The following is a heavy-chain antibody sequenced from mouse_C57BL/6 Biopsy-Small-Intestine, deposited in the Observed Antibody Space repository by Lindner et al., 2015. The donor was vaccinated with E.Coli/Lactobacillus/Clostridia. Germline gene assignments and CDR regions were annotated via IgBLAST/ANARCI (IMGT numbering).Heavy chain of an antibody. CDR1: GYAFSSYW. V-gene: IGHV1-80*01. Sequence: VQLQESGAELVKPGASVKASCKASGYAFSSYWMNWVKQRPGKGLEWIGQIYPGDGVTNYNGKFKGKATLTADKSSSTAYMQLGSLTSEDSAVYFCAREDYGNSWFAYWGQGTLVTVSA. CDR3: AREDYGNSWFAY. J-gene: IGHJ3*01. D-gene: IGHD2-1*01. CDR2: IYPGDGVT.